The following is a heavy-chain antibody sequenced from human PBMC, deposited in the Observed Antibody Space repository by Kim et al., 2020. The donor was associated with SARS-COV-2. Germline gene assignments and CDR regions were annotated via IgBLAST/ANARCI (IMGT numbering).Heavy chain of an antibody. D-gene: IGHD1-26*01. V-gene: IGHV3-30*04. J-gene: IGHJ6*02. CDR3: ARDRKDSANPYGMDV. CDR2: ISYDGSNK. CDR1: GFTFSSYA. Sequence: GGSLRLSCAASGFTFSSYAMHWVRQAPGKGLEWVAVISYDGSNKYYADSVKGRFTISRDNSKNTLYLQMNSLRAEDTAVYYCARDRKDSANPYGMDVWG.